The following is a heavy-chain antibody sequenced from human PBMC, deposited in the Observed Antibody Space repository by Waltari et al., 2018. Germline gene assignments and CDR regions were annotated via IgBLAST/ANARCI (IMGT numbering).Heavy chain of an antibody. CDR1: GFTFSSYG. V-gene: IGHV3-33*01. Sequence: QVQLVESGGGVVQPGRSLRLSCAASGFTFSSYGMHWVRQVPGKGLEWVAVIWYDGSNKYYADSVKGRFTISRDNSKNTLYLQMNSLRAEDTAVYYCARDAELAFDYWGQGTLVTVSS. CDR2: IWYDGSNK. J-gene: IGHJ4*02. CDR3: ARDAELAFDY. D-gene: IGHD3-10*01.